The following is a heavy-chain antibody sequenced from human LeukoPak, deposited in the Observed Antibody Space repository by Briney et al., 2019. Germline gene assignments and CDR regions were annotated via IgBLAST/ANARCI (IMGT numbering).Heavy chain of an antibody. Sequence: GGSLRLSCAASGFTFSDYYMSWIRQAPGKGLEWVSYIISSGNTIYYADSVEGRFTISRDNAKNSLYLQMNSLRAEDTAVYYCARGTSGWYRGFDYWGQGTLVTVSS. CDR1: GFTFSDYY. J-gene: IGHJ4*02. D-gene: IGHD6-19*01. CDR2: IISSGNTI. CDR3: ARGTSGWYRGFDY. V-gene: IGHV3-11*01.